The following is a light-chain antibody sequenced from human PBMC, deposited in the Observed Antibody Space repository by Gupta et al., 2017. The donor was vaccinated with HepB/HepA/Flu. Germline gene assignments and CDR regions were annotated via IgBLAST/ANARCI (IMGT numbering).Light chain of an antibody. CDR2: DND. Sequence: SYVLTQPPSVSVAPGKTATMTCGGNDIGMKSAHWYQQKAGQAPVLVVYDNDDRPSGIPGRFSGSNSGNTATLTISRVEAGDEADYYCQVWDSSSDRLVFGGGTKLTVL. J-gene: IGLJ2*01. CDR1: DIGMKS. CDR3: QVWDSSSDRLV. V-gene: IGLV3-21*03.